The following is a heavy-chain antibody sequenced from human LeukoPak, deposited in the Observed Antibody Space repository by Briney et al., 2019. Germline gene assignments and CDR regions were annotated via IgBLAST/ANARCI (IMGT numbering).Heavy chain of an antibody. Sequence: TGGSLRLSCAASGFTFSSYSMNWVRQAPGKGLEWVSSISSSSSYIYYADSVKGRFTISRDNAKNSLYLQMNSLRAEDTAVYYWARDPGAPSNNGASGYWGEGPRVTVSS. J-gene: IGHJ4*02. CDR3: ARDPGAPSNNGASGY. CDR2: ISSSSSYI. V-gene: IGHV3-21*01. D-gene: IGHD2-8*01. CDR1: GFTFSSYS.